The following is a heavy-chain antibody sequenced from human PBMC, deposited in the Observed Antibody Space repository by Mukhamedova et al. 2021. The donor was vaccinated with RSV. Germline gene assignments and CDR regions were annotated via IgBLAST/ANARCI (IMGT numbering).Heavy chain of an antibody. J-gene: IGHJ6*03. CDR2: IYYSGST. V-gene: IGHV4-39*01. D-gene: IGHD2-2*01. Sequence: IGSIYYSGSTYYNPSLKSRVTISVDTSKNKFSLKLSSVTAADTAVYYCARVQRDIVVVPAATRPRYYYYYMDVWGKGTTVTVSS. CDR3: ARVQRDIVVVPAATRPRYYYYYMDV.